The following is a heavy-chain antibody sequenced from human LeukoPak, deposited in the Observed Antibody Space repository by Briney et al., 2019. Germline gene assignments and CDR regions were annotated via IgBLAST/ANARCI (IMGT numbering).Heavy chain of an antibody. CDR2: ISRSGSGDNT. J-gene: IGHJ4*02. CDR3: AKDRVWGSYRYTMGDY. V-gene: IGHV3-23*01. Sequence: GGSLRLSCAASGFTLSKFDMYWVRQAPGKGLECVSVISRSGSGDNTYYADSVKGRFTISRDNSKNTLYLQMNSLRAEDTAVYYCAKDRVWGSYRYTMGDYWGQGTLVTVSS. CDR1: GFTLSKFD. D-gene: IGHD3-16*02.